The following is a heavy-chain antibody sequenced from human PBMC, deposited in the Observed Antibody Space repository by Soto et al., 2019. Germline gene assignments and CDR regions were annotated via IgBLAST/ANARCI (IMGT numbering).Heavy chain of an antibody. CDR3: ARGSPIVVVPTLVLWYGMDV. Sequence: GGSLRLSCAASGFTFSSYAMHWVRQAPGKGLEWVAVISYDGSNKYYADSVKGRFTISRDNSKNTLYLQMNSLRAEETAVYYCARGSPIVVVPTLVLWYGMDVWGQGTTVTVSS. J-gene: IGHJ6*02. CDR1: GFTFSSYA. D-gene: IGHD2-2*01. CDR2: ISYDGSNK. V-gene: IGHV3-30-3*01.